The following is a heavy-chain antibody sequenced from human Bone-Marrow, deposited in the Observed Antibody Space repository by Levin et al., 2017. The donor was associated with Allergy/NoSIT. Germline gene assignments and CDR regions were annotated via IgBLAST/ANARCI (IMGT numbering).Heavy chain of an antibody. D-gene: IGHD2-2*01. CDR3: ARLPDSCRTTSCYRSPFDY. CDR2: INPNSGDT. V-gene: IGHV1-2*06. J-gene: IGHJ4*02. Sequence: GASVKVSCKASGYTFTDYFLHWVRQAPGQGLEWMGRINPNSGDTNLAQNFQGRVTMTRDTSVDTGYLELRSLRSDDTAVYYCARLPDSCRTTSCYRSPFDYWGQGTQVIVSS. CDR1: GYTFTDYF.